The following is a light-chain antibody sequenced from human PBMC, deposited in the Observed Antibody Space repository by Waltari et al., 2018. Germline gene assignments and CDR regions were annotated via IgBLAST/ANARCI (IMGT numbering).Light chain of an antibody. J-gene: IGLJ3*02. CDR2: DVS. V-gene: IGLV2-14*03. CDR1: SSDVGGYKY. CDR3: NSYTSSRTWV. Sequence: QSALTQPASVSGSPGQSITISCTGTSSDVGGYKYVSWYKQHPGKAPKLIIYDVSTRPSGTSNRFSGSKSGNTASLTISGLQAEDEADYYCNSYTSSRTWVFGGGTKLTVL.